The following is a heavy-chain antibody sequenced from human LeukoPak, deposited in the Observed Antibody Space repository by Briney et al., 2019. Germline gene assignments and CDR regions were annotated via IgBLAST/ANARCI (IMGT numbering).Heavy chain of an antibody. CDR1: GGSISRGSYY. CDR2: IYTSGST. CDR3: ASSIAARDDAFDI. V-gene: IGHV4-61*02. Sequence: TXSGGSISRGSYYWGWLRQPAGRGLEWIGRIYTSGSTNYNPSLKSRVPISVDTSKNQFSLTLSSVTAADTAVYYCASSIAARDDAFDIWGQGTMVTVSS. D-gene: IGHD6-6*01. J-gene: IGHJ3*02.